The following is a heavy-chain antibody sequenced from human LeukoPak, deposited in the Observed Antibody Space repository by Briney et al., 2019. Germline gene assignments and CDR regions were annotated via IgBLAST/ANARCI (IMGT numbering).Heavy chain of an antibody. D-gene: IGHD3-9*01. V-gene: IGHV1-46*01. CDR2: INPSGGST. CDR3: ARGDRNILTGYYKDDY. J-gene: IGHJ4*02. Sequence: ASVKVSCKASGYTFTSYYMHWVRQAPGQGLEWMGIINPSGGSTSYAQKFQGRVTMTRDTSTSTVYMELSSLRSEDTAVYYCARGDRNILTGYYKDDYWGQGTLVTVSS. CDR1: GYTFTSYY.